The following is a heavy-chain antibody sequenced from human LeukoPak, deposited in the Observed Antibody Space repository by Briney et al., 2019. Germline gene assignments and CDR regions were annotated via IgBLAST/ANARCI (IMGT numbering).Heavy chain of an antibody. CDR1: GFSLITNEVG. V-gene: IGHV2-5*01. D-gene: IGHD6-19*01. CDR3: AHQEYDNGWLPFQH. CDR2: FYYNNNK. J-gene: IGHJ1*01. Sequence: SGPTLVNPTQTLTLTCTFSGFSLITNEVGVGWIRQPPGKALEWLALFYYNNNKFYSPSLENRVTVSKDTSKNQVVLTLTNMDPMDTATYYCAHQEYDNGWLPFQHWGQGTLVTVSS.